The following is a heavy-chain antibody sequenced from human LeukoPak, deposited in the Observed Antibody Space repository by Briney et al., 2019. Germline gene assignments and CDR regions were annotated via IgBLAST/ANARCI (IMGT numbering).Heavy chain of an antibody. CDR3: ARSITSSWYGDFQH. Sequence: SETLSLTCIVSGGSISNFYWSWIRQPPGKGLEWIGYIYYSGSTNYNPSLKSRVTISVDTSKNQFSLKLSSVTAADTAVYYCARSITSSWYGDFQHWGQGTLVTVSS. CDR1: GGSISNFY. D-gene: IGHD6-13*01. J-gene: IGHJ1*01. CDR2: IYYSGST. V-gene: IGHV4-59*01.